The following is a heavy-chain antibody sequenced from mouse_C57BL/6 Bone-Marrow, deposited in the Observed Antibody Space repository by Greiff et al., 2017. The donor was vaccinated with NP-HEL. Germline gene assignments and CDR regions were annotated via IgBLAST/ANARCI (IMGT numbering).Heavy chain of an antibody. CDR1: GFTFSSYA. Sequence: EVMLVESGGGLVKPGGSLKLSCAASGFTFSSYAMSWVHQTPEKRLEWVATISDGGSYTYYPDNVKGRFTISRDNAKNNLYLQMSHLKSEDTAMYYCARERLPSMDYWGQGTSVTVSS. V-gene: IGHV5-4*01. D-gene: IGHD1-2*01. J-gene: IGHJ4*01. CDR3: ARERLPSMDY. CDR2: ISDGGSYT.